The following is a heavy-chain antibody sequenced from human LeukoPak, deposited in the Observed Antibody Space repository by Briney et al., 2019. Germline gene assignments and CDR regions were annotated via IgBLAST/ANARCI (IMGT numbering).Heavy chain of an antibody. CDR1: GYTFTSYY. V-gene: IGHV1-46*01. Sequence: ASVKVSCKASGYTFTSYYMHWVRQAPGQVLEWMGIINPSGGSTSYAQKFQGRVTMTRDTSTSTVYMELSSLRSEDTAVYYCATDGGYCSGGSCSKGTFDYWGQGTLVTVSS. CDR3: ATDGGYCSGGSCSKGTFDY. J-gene: IGHJ4*02. CDR2: INPSGGST. D-gene: IGHD2-15*01.